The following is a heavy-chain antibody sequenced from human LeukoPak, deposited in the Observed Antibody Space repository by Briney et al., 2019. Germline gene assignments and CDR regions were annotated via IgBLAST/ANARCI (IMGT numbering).Heavy chain of an antibody. J-gene: IGHJ4*02. CDR2: NKGDGTSE. CDR1: GFTLSSYW. CDR3: VRDRGWYHFDL. D-gene: IGHD3-10*01. Sequence: GESLRLSCAASGFTLSSYWMTWISQAPGKGLEWVAHNKGDGTSEKYLDSVKGRFTISRDNTKNSLFLQLNSLRAEDTAVYYCVRDRGWYHFDLWGQGTLVTVSS. V-gene: IGHV3-7*01.